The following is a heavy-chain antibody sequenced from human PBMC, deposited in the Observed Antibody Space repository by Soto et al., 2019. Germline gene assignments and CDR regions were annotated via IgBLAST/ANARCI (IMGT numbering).Heavy chain of an antibody. D-gene: IGHD3-22*01. CDR2: IIPIFGTA. V-gene: IGHV1-69*06. CDR3: AREAYYYDSSGYSFDAFDI. J-gene: IGHJ3*02. CDR1: GGTFSSYA. Sequence: GASVKVSCKASGGTFSSYAIRWGRQAPGQGLEWMGGIIPIFGTANYAQKFQGRVTITADKSTSTAYMELSSLRSEDTAVYYCAREAYYYDSSGYSFDAFDIWGRGTMVTVSS.